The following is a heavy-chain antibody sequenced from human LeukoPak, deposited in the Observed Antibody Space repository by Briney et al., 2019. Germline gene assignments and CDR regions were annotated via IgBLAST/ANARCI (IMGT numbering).Heavy chain of an antibody. Sequence: PEGSLRLSCAASGFTFSNYGMHWVRQAPGKGLEWVAVIWYDGSDRYYADSVKGRFTISRDNSKNTLYLQMNSLRAEDTAVYYCAKDAVAAGITYYYYYYMDVWGKGTTVTVSS. J-gene: IGHJ6*03. CDR1: GFTFSNYG. CDR2: IWYDGSDR. V-gene: IGHV3-33*06. D-gene: IGHD6-13*01. CDR3: AKDAVAAGITYYYYYYMDV.